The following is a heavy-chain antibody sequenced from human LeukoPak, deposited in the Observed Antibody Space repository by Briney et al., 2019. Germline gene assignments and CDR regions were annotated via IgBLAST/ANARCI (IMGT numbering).Heavy chain of an antibody. CDR1: GFTFSSYA. CDR2: ISSSGSTI. V-gene: IGHV3-48*03. J-gene: IGHJ4*02. Sequence: GGSLRLSCAASGFTFSSYAMSWVRQAPGKGLEWVSYISSSGSTIYYADSVKGRFTLSRDNAKNSLYLQMNSLRAEDTAVYYCARAALVYCGGDCYSNVDYWGQGILVTVSS. CDR3: ARAALVYCGGDCYSNVDY. D-gene: IGHD2-21*02.